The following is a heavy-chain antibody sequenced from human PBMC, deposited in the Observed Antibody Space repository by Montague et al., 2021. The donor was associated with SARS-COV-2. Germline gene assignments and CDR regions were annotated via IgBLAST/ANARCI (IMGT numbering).Heavy chain of an antibody. Sequence: PALVKPTQTLTLTCTFSGFSLSTSGMCVSWIRQPPGKALEWLARXDWDDDKYYSTSLKTRLTISKDTSKNQVVLTMTNMDPVDTATYYCARGYYDILTGYRDAFDIWGQGTMVTVSS. CDR3: ARGYYDILTGYRDAFDI. V-gene: IGHV2-70*11. D-gene: IGHD3-9*01. CDR1: GFSLSTSGMC. CDR2: XDWDDDK. J-gene: IGHJ3*02.